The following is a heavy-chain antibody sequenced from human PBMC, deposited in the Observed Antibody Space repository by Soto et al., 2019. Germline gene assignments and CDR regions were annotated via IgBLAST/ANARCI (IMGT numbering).Heavy chain of an antibody. CDR2: IYHSGST. CDR3: AAGGGLPRYY. Sequence: QLQLQESGSGLVKPSQTLSLTCAVSGGSISSGGYSWSWIRQSPGKGLEWIGYIYHSGSTYYNPSLESLVTISVDRSKNQFSLKLSSVTAADTAVYYCAAGGGLPRYYWGQGTLVTVSS. J-gene: IGHJ4*02. V-gene: IGHV4-30-2*06. D-gene: IGHD5-12*01. CDR1: GGSISSGGYS.